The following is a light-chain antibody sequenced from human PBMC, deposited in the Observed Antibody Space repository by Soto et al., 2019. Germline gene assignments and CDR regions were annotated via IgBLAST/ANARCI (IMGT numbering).Light chain of an antibody. J-gene: IGLJ3*02. V-gene: IGLV1-40*03. Sequence: QAVVTQPPSLSGAPGQRVTISCTGSSSNIGAHYDVHWYQQLPGTAPKLLLYGYTYRPSGVPDRFSGSKSGASASLAITGLQAEDEADYYCQSFDTSLSGWVFGGGTKVTVL. CDR2: GYT. CDR1: SSNIGAHYD. CDR3: QSFDTSLSGWV.